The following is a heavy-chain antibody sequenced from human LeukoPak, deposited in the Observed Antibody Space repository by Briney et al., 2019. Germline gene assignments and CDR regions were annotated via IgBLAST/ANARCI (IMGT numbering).Heavy chain of an antibody. CDR2: IYSGGST. V-gene: IGHV3-53*01. Sequence: GGSLRLSCAASGFTVSSNYMSWVRQAPGKGLEWVSVIYSGGSTYYEDSVKGRFTISNDSSKNTLYLQMSSLTADDAAFYYSEANFDDGGSPGASDDCGDGRMLTVSS. J-gene: IGHJ3*01. CDR3: EANFDDGGSPGASDD. CDR1: GFTVSSNY. D-gene: IGHD2-15*01.